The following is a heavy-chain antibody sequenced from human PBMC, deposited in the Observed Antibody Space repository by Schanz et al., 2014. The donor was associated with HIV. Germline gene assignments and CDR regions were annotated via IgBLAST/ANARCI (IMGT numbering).Heavy chain of an antibody. D-gene: IGHD3-16*01. V-gene: IGHV3-20*04. CDR2: LNWDGTIT. CDR1: GFGFQMYG. J-gene: IGHJ4*02. CDR3: ARAWGSWRRYYFEP. Sequence: VHLVESGGGVVQPGGSLRLSCAASGFGFQMYGMHWVRQAPGKGLEWVSGLNWDGTITGYADSVKGRFTISRDNAKNSLYLLMNSLTADDTALYYCARAWGSWRRYYFEPWGQGTLVTVSS.